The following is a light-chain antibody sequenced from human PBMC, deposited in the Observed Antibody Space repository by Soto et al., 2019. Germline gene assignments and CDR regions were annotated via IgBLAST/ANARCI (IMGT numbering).Light chain of an antibody. Sequence: VLTRSPGTLSLSPGERATLSCRAIQSVSNNYLAWYQQKPGQAPRLLIYGASTRATGIPDRFSGSGSGTDFTLTISRLEPEDSAVYYCQQYGSSPTWTFGQGTKVDIK. CDR1: QSVSNNY. CDR3: QQYGSSPTWT. J-gene: IGKJ1*01. V-gene: IGKV3-20*01. CDR2: GAS.